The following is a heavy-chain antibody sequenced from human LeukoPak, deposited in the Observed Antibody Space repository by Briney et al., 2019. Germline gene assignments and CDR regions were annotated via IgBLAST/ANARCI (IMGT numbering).Heavy chain of an antibody. V-gene: IGHV4-34*01. Sequence: SETLSLTCAVYGGSFSGYYWSWICQPPGKGLEWIGEINHSGSTNYNPSLKSRVTISVDTSKNQFSLKLSSVTAADTAVYYCAKTLSAAFDIWGQGTMVTVSS. CDR1: GGSFSGYY. J-gene: IGHJ3*02. CDR2: INHSGST. CDR3: AKTLSAAFDI.